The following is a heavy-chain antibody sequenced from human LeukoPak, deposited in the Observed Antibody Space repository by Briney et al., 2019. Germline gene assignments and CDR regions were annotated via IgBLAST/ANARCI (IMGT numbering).Heavy chain of an antibody. CDR2: IYYSGST. D-gene: IGHD3-3*01. CDR1: GGSISSSSYY. V-gene: IGHV4-39*01. Sequence: PSETLSFTCTVSGGSISSSSYYWGWIRQPPGKGLEWIGSIYYSGSTYYNPSLKSRITISVDTSKNQFSLKLSSVTAADTAVYYCARHGFGAPRNFDYWGQGTLVTVSS. J-gene: IGHJ4*02. CDR3: ARHGFGAPRNFDY.